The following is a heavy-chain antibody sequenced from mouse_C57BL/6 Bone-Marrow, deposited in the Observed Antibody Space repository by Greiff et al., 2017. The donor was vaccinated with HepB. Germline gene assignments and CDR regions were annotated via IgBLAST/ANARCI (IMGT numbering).Heavy chain of an antibody. D-gene: IGHD1-1*01. Sequence: VKLVESGAELARPGASVKLSCKASGYTFTSYGISWVKQRTGQGLEWIGEIYPRSGNTYYNEKFKGKATLTADKSSSTAYMELRSLTSEDSAVYFCARNPLYYYGSSYEVYWGQGTTLTVSS. CDR2: IYPRSGNT. J-gene: IGHJ2*01. CDR1: GYTFTSYG. CDR3: ARNPLYYYGSSYEVY. V-gene: IGHV1-81*01.